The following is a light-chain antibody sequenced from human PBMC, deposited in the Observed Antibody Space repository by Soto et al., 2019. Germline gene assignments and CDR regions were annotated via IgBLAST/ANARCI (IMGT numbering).Light chain of an antibody. CDR2: EAS. Sequence: DIQMTQSPSSLSASVGDRVTITCRASQSISGWLTWYQQKPGKAPKIMIYEASSLESGVPSRFSGSGSETEFTLTIRSLQPDDFATYYCQQYNTYPRTFGQGTKVEFK. V-gene: IGKV1-5*03. CDR1: QSISGW. J-gene: IGKJ1*01. CDR3: QQYNTYPRT.